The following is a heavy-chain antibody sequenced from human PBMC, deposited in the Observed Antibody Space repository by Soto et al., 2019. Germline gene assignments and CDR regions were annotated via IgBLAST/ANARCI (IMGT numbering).Heavy chain of an antibody. Sequence: QVQLVQSGAEVKKPGSSVKVSCKASGGTFSSYTISWVRQAPGQGLEWMGRIIPILGIANYAQKFQGRVTITADKSTSTAYMELSSLRSEDTAVHYCARGDCSSTSCYVAFDIWGQGTMVTVSS. CDR3: ARGDCSSTSCYVAFDI. J-gene: IGHJ3*02. D-gene: IGHD2-2*01. V-gene: IGHV1-69*02. CDR1: GGTFSSYT. CDR2: IIPILGIA.